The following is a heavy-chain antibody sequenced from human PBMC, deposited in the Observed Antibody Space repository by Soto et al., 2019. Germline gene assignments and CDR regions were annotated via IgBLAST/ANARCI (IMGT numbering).Heavy chain of an antibody. D-gene: IGHD1-26*01. CDR2: IYYSGST. CDR3: ARWALHSGSYFDYYYYYGMDV. Sequence: SETLSLTCTVSGGSISSYYWSWIRQPPGKGLEWIGYIYYSGSTNYNPSLKSRVTISVDTSKNQFSLKLSSVTAADTAVYYCARWALHSGSYFDYYYYYGMDVWGQGTTVTVSS. V-gene: IGHV4-59*01. CDR1: GGSISSYY. J-gene: IGHJ6*02.